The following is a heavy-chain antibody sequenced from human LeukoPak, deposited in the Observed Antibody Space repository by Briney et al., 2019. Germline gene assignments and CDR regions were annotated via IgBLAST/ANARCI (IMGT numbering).Heavy chain of an antibody. J-gene: IGHJ4*02. CDR2: IKSKTDGGTT. D-gene: IGHD5-24*01. CDR1: GGSFSGYY. CDR3: AQFS. V-gene: IGHV3-15*01. Sequence: ETLSLTCAVYGGSFSGYYWSWIRQPPGKGLEWVGRIKSKTDGGTTDYAAPVKGRFTISRDDSKNTLYLQMNSLKTEDTAVYYCAQFSWGQGTLVTVSS.